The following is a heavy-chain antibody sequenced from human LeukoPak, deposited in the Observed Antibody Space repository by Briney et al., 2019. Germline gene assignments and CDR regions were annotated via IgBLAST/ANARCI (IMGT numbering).Heavy chain of an antibody. J-gene: IGHJ4*02. CDR2: VTTTAEGGPT. V-gene: IGHV3-15*01. CDR3: TAGLGKTDDDS. Sequence: GGSLRLSCEGSGFIFSNAWMIGVRQAAGKGLEWVGRVTTTAEGGPTDYGAPVRGRFTISRDDSKSTVYLQMNSLKTEDTAIYYCTAGLGKTDDDSWGQGTLVTVSS. CDR1: GFIFSNAW. D-gene: IGHD4-11*01.